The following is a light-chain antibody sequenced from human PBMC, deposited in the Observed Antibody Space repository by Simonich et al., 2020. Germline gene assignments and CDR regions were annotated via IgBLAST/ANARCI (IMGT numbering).Light chain of an antibody. J-gene: IGKJ3*01. Sequence: DIQLTQSPSFLSASVGNRVTLTCRANQGVSSYLAWYQQKPGKAPKLLIYAASTLQSVVPSRFSGSGSGTEFTLTISSLQPEDFATYYCQQLNSYPFFGPGTKVDIK. CDR2: AAS. V-gene: IGKV1-9*01. CDR3: QQLNSYPF. CDR1: QGVSSY.